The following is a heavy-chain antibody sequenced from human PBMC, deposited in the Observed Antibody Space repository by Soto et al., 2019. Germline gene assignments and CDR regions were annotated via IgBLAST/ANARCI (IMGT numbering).Heavy chain of an antibody. CDR2: IYYSGST. Sequence: NPSETLSLTCSVSGGSISSYYWSWIRQPPGKGLEWIGYIYYSGSTNYNPSLKSRVTISVDTSKNQFSLKLSSVTAADTAVYYCALLTHSSSWHPDYWGQGTLVTVSS. CDR3: ALLTHSSSWHPDY. D-gene: IGHD6-13*01. V-gene: IGHV4-59*01. CDR1: GGSISSYY. J-gene: IGHJ4*02.